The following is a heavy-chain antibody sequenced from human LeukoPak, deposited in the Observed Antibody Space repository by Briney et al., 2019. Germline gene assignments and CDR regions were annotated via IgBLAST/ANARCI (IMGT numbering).Heavy chain of an antibody. J-gene: IGHJ3*01. CDR2: IYAGDSDT. CDR3: VKQGTTAKNYGAFDL. D-gene: IGHD4-17*01. CDR1: ANIFNNFW. V-gene: IGHV5-51*01. Sequence: RGGSLQISCYWSANIFNNFWIGGARQLPGKGLEWMGIIYAGDSDTRYNPSFRGQVTISGDKSISFAYLQWSSLKASDTAMYYCVKQGTTAKNYGAFDLWGRGTMVIVSS.